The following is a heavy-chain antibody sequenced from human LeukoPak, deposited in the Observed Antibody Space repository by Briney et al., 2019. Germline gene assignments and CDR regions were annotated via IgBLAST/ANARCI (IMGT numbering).Heavy chain of an antibody. J-gene: IGHJ4*02. CDR1: GGTFSSYT. D-gene: IGHD6-6*01. CDR3: ARDGQQLVRFLC. CDR2: IIPILGIA. V-gene: IGHV1-69*04. Sequence: SVKVSCKASGGTFSSYTISWVRQAPGQGLEWMGRIIPILGIANYAQKFQGRVTITADKSTSTAYMELSSLRSEDTAVYYCARDGQQLVRFLCWGQGTLVTVSS.